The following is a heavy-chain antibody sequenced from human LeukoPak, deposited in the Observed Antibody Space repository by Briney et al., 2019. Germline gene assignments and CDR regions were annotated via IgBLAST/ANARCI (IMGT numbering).Heavy chain of an antibody. CDR1: GFTFSSYS. D-gene: IGHD3-22*01. Sequence: AGGSLRLSCAASGFTFSSYSMNWVRQAPGKGLEGGSYISSSSSTIYYADSVKGRFTISRDNAKNSLYLQMNSLRAEDTAVYYCARGAMGLYYDQPYYFDYWGQGTLVTVSS. CDR3: ARGAMGLYYDQPYYFDY. V-gene: IGHV3-48*01. CDR2: ISSSSSTI. J-gene: IGHJ4*02.